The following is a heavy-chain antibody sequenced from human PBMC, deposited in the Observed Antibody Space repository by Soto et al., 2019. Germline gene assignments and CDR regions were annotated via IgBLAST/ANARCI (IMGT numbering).Heavy chain of an antibody. D-gene: IGHD2-15*01. V-gene: IGHV3-30*03. J-gene: IGHJ4*02. CDR1: GFTFSSYG. CDR3: ARDRFGRFQRSGGACYDF. CDR2: ILFDGSNK. Sequence: GGSLRLSCAASGFTFSSYGMYWVRQAPGKGLEWVAVILFDGSNKYYTDSVKGRFTISRDNARNSLYLQMKSLRAEDTAMYYCARDRFGRFQRSGGACYDFWGQGTRVTVSS.